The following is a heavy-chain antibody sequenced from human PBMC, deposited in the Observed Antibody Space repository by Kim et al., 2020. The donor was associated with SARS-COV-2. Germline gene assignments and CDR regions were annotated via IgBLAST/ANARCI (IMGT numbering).Heavy chain of an antibody. D-gene: IGHD6-19*01. J-gene: IGHJ6*02. Sequence: ASVKVSCKASGYTFTSYGISWVRQAPGQGLEWMGWISAYNGNTNYAQKLQGRVTMTTDTSTSTAYMELRSLRSDDTAVYYCARDPGRGYSSGWYFGVGRSGYYYYGMDVWGQGTTVTVSS. CDR1: GYTFTSYG. CDR3: ARDPGRGYSSGWYFGVGRSGYYYYGMDV. V-gene: IGHV1-18*04. CDR2: ISAYNGNT.